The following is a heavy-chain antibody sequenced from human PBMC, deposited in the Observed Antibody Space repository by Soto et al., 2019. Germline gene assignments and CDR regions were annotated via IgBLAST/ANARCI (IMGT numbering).Heavy chain of an antibody. Sequence: QVQLVESGGGVVQPGRSLRLSCAASGFTFSSYAMHWVRQAPGKGLEWVAVISYDGSNKYYADSVKGRFTISRDNSKNTLYPQMNSLRAEDTAVYYCAREASGSYSSGYWVQGTLVTVSS. J-gene: IGHJ4*02. D-gene: IGHD1-26*01. V-gene: IGHV3-30-3*01. CDR2: ISYDGSNK. CDR1: GFTFSSYA. CDR3: AREASGSYSSGY.